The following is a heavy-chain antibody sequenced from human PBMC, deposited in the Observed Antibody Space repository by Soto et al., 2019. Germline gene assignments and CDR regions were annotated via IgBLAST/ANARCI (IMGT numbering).Heavy chain of an antibody. CDR3: AREGLDVAARRGAIYYYGMDV. CDR2: IIPIFGTA. D-gene: IGHD6-6*01. CDR1: GGTFSSYA. J-gene: IGHJ6*02. Sequence: QVQLVQSGAEVKKPGSSVKVSCKASGGTFSSYAISWVRQAPGQGLEWMGGIIPIFGTANYAQKFQGRVTITADESTSTAYMELSSLRSEDTAVYYCAREGLDVAARRGAIYYYGMDVWGQGTTVTVSS. V-gene: IGHV1-69*12.